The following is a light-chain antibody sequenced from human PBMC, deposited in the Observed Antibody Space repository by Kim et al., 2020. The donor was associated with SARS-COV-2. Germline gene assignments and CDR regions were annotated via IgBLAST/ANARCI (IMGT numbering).Light chain of an antibody. J-gene: IGKJ4*01. Sequence: SPGERATLSCRASQSVTRNYLSWYQQRPGQSPRLLIFGASTRATDIPDRFSASGSGTDFSLSISRLELEDFAVYFCQQYASSPLPFGGGTKVDIK. CDR2: GAS. CDR3: QQYASSPLP. CDR1: QSVTRNY. V-gene: IGKV3-20*01.